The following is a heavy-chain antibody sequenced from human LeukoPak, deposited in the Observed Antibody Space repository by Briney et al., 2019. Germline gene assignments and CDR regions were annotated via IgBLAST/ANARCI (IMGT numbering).Heavy chain of an antibody. D-gene: IGHD4-23*01. CDR3: VSWRDSGDKNS. V-gene: IGHV3-7*01. CDR2: IKQDGSQK. CDR1: GFTFSSSW. J-gene: IGHJ5*02. Sequence: SGGSLRLSCAAPGFTFSSSWMSWVRQAPEKGLEWVAHIKQDGSQKYYVDSVRGRFTISRDNTKNSVYLQMNSLRAEDTAVYYCVSWRDSGDKNSWGQGTLVTVSS.